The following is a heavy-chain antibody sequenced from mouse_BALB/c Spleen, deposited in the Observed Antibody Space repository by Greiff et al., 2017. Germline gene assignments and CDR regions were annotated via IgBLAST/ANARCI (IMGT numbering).Heavy chain of an antibody. J-gene: IGHJ2*01. D-gene: IGHD2-10*01. CDR2: IDPSDSET. CDR3: ARSYYGKAFDY. CDR1: GYTFTSYW. Sequence: QVQLQQPGAELVKPGAPVKLSCKASGYTFTSYWMNWVKQRPGRGLEWIGRIDPSDSETHYNQKFKDKATLTVDKSSSTAYIQLSSLTSEDSAVYYCARSYYGKAFDYWGQGTTLTVSS. V-gene: IGHV1-69*02.